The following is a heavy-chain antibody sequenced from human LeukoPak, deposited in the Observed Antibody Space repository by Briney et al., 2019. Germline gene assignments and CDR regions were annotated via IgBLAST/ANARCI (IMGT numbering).Heavy chain of an antibody. CDR1: GGSFSSGSYY. CDR2: IYYSGST. D-gene: IGHD1-26*01. J-gene: IGHJ4*02. CDR3: ARGTKIQYSGTYYLPDY. V-gene: IGHV4-61*01. Sequence: PSETLSLTCTVSGGSFSSGSYYWNWIRQPPGKGLEWIGYIYYSGSTNYNPSLKSRVTISVDTSKNQFSLKLSSVTAADTAVYYCARGTKIQYSGTYYLPDYWGQGTRVTVSS.